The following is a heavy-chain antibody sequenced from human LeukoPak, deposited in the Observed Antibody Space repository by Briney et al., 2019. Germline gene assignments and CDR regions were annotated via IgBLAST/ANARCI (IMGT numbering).Heavy chain of an antibody. CDR2: IKQDGSEK. J-gene: IGHJ3*02. Sequence: GGSLRLSCAASGFTFSNYRMNWVRQAPGKGLEWVANIKQDGSEKYYVDSVKGRFTISRDNAKNSLYLQMNSLRAEDTAVYYCAREPNYDILTGPSGAFDIWGQGTMVTVSS. CDR1: GFTFSNYR. CDR3: AREPNYDILTGPSGAFDI. V-gene: IGHV3-7*01. D-gene: IGHD3-9*01.